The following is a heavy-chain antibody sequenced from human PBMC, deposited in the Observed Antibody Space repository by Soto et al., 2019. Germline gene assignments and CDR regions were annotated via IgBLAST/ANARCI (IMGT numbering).Heavy chain of an antibody. CDR1: GFSFSNYA. CDR3: AKEYSTSFDY. D-gene: IGHD6-6*01. J-gene: IGHJ4*02. CDR2: ISAGGSNT. Sequence: PGGSLRLSCAASGFSFSNYAMNWVRQAPGKGLEWVSAISAGGSNTNYADSVKGRFTISSDNSKNTLYLQMSGLRADDTAVYYCAKEYSTSFDYWGQGTPVTVSS. V-gene: IGHV3-23*01.